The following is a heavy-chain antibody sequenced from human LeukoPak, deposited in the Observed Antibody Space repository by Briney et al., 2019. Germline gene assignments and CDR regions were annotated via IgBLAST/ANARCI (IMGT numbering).Heavy chain of an antibody. CDR2: ISGSGGST. CDR1: GFTVSNNY. D-gene: IGHD4-23*01. V-gene: IGHV3-23*01. Sequence: GGSLRLSCAASGFTVSNNYMSWVRQAPGKGLEWVSAISGSGGSTYYADSVKGRFTISRDNSKNTLYLQMNSLRAEDTAVYYCAKGIEVVTSGFDYWGQGTLVTVSS. J-gene: IGHJ4*02. CDR3: AKGIEVVTSGFDY.